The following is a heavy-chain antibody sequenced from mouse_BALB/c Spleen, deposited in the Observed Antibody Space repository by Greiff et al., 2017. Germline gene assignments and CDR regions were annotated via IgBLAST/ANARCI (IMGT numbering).Heavy chain of an antibody. CDR2: INPSSGYT. Sequence: QVHVKQSGAELARPGASVKMSCKASGYTFTSYTMHWVKQRPGQGLEWIGYINPSSGYTNYNQKFKDKATLTADKSSSTAYMQLSSLTSEDSAVYYCARGPYDGYYDYWGQGTTLTVSS. D-gene: IGHD2-3*01. CDR3: ARGPYDGYYDY. J-gene: IGHJ2*01. CDR1: GYTFTSYT. V-gene: IGHV1-4*01.